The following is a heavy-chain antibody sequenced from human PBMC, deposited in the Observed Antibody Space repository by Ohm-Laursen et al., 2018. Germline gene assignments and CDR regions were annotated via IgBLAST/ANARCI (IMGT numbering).Heavy chain of an antibody. J-gene: IGHJ4*02. V-gene: IGHV3-23*01. D-gene: IGHD3-22*01. CDR1: GFIFSDYA. CDR2: ISGSGGST. CDR3: AKENSSAPGSHFDY. Sequence: GSLRLSCTASGFIFSDYAMSWVRQAPGKGLEWVSAISGSGGSTYYADSVKGRFTISRDNSKNTLYLQMNSLRAEDTAVYYCAKENSSAPGSHFDYWGQGTLVTVSS.